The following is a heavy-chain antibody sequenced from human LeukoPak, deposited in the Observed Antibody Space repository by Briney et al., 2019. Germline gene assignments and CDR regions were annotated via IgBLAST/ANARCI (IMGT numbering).Heavy chain of an antibody. CDR1: GGSISSSNW. D-gene: IGHD3-10*01. J-gene: IGHJ5*02. Sequence: SGTLSLTCAVSGGSISSSNWWSWVRQPPGKELEWIGEIYHSGSTNYNPSLKSRVTISVDKSKNQFSLKLSSVTAADTAVYYCARGRLLWFGELLSRLGTNWFDPWGQGTLVTVSS. CDR2: IYHSGST. CDR3: ARGRLLWFGELLSRLGTNWFDP. V-gene: IGHV4-4*02.